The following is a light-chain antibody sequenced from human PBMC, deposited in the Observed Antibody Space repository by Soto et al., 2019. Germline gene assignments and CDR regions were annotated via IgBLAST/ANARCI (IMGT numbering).Light chain of an antibody. CDR3: QQYYSYPLT. CDR1: QTINNN. J-gene: IGKJ5*01. Sequence: VMTQAPATLSVSPVERATLSCRASQTINNNVAWYQLKDGQVPRLVIYGASTRATDIPARFSGSGSGTEFTLTISCLQSEDFATYYCQQYYSYPLTFGQGTRLEIK. CDR2: GAS. V-gene: IGKV3-15*01.